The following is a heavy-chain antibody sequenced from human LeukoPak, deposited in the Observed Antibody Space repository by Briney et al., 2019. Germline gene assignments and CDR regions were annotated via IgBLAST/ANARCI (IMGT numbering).Heavy chain of an antibody. J-gene: IGHJ4*02. CDR2: IYPSGTT. V-gene: IGHV4-39*01. Sequence: PSETLSLTCTVSGDSISSSSYYWGWIRQPPEKGLEWIGSIYPSGTTYYNPSLKSRATISVDTSNNQFSLELSSVTAADTAVYYCARHRGYSYVYFDYWGQGILVTVSS. CDR3: ARHRGYSYVYFDY. D-gene: IGHD5-18*01. CDR1: GDSISSSSYY.